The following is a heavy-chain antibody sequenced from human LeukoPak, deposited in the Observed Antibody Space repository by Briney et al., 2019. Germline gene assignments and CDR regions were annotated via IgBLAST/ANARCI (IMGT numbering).Heavy chain of an antibody. Sequence: GGSLRLSCAASGFTLSSYLMHWVRQAPGKGLVWVSRINNEGTGTSYAASVEGRFTISTDNAKNTLDLQMNSLRAEDTAVYYCARGSSSWRNAFDIWGQGTMVTVSS. CDR3: ARGSSSWRNAFDI. CDR1: GFTLSSYL. D-gene: IGHD6-13*01. CDR2: INNEGTGT. J-gene: IGHJ3*02. V-gene: IGHV3-74*01.